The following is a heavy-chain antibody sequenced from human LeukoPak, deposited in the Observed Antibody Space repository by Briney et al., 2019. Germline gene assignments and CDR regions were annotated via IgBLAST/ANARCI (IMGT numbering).Heavy chain of an antibody. CDR3: ARGPLKGLWLRRGFDY. CDR2: MNPNSGNT. D-gene: IGHD5-18*01. CDR1: GYTFTSYD. J-gene: IGHJ4*02. Sequence: WASVKVSCKASGYTFTSYDINWVRQATGQGLEWMGWMNPNSGNTGYAQKFQGRVTMTRNTSISTAYMELSSLRSEDTAVYYCARGPLKGLWLRRGFDYWGQGTLVTVSS. V-gene: IGHV1-8*01.